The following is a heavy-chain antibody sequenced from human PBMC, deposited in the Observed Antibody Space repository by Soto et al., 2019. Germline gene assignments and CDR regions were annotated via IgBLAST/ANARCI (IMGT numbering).Heavy chain of an antibody. CDR2: IYHSGST. CDR3: VRDSVGVVTK. CDR1: GGSISSGGYS. Sequence: SETLSLTCAVSGGSISSGGYSWSWIRQPPGKGLEWIGYIYHSGSTYYNPSLESRVTISVDRSKNQFSLKLSSVTAADTAVYYCVRDSVGVVTKWGQGTLVTVSS. V-gene: IGHV4-30-2*01. D-gene: IGHD3-3*01. J-gene: IGHJ4*02.